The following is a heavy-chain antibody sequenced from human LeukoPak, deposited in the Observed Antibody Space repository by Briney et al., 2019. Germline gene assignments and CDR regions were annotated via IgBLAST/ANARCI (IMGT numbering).Heavy chain of an antibody. V-gene: IGHV3-30*02. D-gene: IGHD3-10*01. CDR3: AKDLVGSGSYEY. CDR2: LRSGGNDK. Sequence: GGSLRLSCAASGFSFSTADVHWVRQAPGKGLEWMAFLRSGGNDKYYAGSVKGRFTISRDNSKNTLFLQMNSLRAEDTAVYYCAKDLVGSGSYEYWVQGTLVTVSS. J-gene: IGHJ4*02. CDR1: GFSFSTAD.